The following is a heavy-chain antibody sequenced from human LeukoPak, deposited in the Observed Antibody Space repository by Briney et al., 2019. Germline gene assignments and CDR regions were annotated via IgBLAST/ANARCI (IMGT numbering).Heavy chain of an antibody. J-gene: IGHJ4*02. Sequence: PSETLSLTCTVSGGSISSSSYYWGWIRQPPGKGLEWIGSIYYSGSTYYNPSLKSRVTISVDTSKNQFSLKLSSVTAADTAVYYCARGLGYCSGGSCYRYFDYWGQGTLVTVSS. CDR1: GGSISSSSYY. CDR2: IYYSGST. V-gene: IGHV4-39*01. CDR3: ARGLGYCSGGSCYRYFDY. D-gene: IGHD2-15*01.